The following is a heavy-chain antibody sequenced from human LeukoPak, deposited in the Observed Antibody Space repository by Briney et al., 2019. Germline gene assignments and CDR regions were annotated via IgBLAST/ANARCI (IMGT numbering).Heavy chain of an antibody. CDR1: GFTFSNYG. J-gene: IGHJ4*02. V-gene: IGHV3-30*18. D-gene: IGHD3-22*01. Sequence: GGSLRLSCGASGFTFSNYGMSWVRHTPGKGLEWVAVISYDGSNKYYADSVKGRFTISRDNSKNTLYLQMNSLRAEDTAVYYCAKDLSPSSTIVVVSLDYWGQGTLVTVSS. CDR2: ISYDGSNK. CDR3: AKDLSPSSTIVVVSLDY.